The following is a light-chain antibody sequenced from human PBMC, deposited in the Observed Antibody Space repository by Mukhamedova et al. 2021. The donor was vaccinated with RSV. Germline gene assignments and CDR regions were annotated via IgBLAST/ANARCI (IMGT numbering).Light chain of an antibody. V-gene: IGLV2-18*02. J-gene: IGLJ2*01. Sequence: MIYEFSNRPSGVPDRFSGSKSGNTASLTISGLQAEDEADYYCGSYTSSSVVFVGGTKLPVL. CDR3: GSYTSSSVV. CDR2: EFS.